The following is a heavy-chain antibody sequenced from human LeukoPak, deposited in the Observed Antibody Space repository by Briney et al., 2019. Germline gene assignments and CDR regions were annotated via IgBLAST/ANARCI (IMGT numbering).Heavy chain of an antibody. Sequence: SETLSLTCTVSGGSLSNYYWNWIRQPAGKELEWIGRILPSGQTTYNPSLKSRVTMSLDTSKNQVSLKLNSVTDADTAVYYCTRGREYGDYLDYWGQGILVTVSS. CDR1: GGSLSNYY. CDR3: TRGREYGDYLDY. D-gene: IGHD2/OR15-2a*01. J-gene: IGHJ4*02. V-gene: IGHV4-4*07. CDR2: ILPSGQT.